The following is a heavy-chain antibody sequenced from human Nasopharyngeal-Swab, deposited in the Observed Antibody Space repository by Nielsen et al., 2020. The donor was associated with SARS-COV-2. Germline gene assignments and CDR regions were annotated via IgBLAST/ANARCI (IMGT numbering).Heavy chain of an antibody. Sequence: GGSLRLSCTTSGFTFGDYAMSWFRQAPGKGLEWVGFIRSKTYDGAPEYAASVKGRFTISRDGAESIAYLQMNSLETEDTGVYYCARSVGSFYGQGAFDIWGQGTMVTVSS. CDR3: ARSVGSFYGQGAFDI. D-gene: IGHD1-26*01. CDR2: IRSKTYDGAP. CDR1: GFTFGDYA. V-gene: IGHV3-49*01. J-gene: IGHJ3*02.